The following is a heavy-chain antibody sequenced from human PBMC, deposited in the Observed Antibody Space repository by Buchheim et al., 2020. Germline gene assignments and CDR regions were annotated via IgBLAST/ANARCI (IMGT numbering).Heavy chain of an antibody. CDR3: ARSRDYSSFFGGPDY. J-gene: IGHJ4*02. V-gene: IGHV1-46*01. Sequence: QVQLVQSGAEVKKPGASVKVSCKASGYSFTTYSVHWVRQAPGQGLEWMGIINPSGGSTGYAQKFRGRVTMNRDTSTSTVYMELSSLRSEDTAVYHCARSRDYSSFFGGPDYWGQGTL. CDR1: GYSFTTYS. CDR2: INPSGGST. D-gene: IGHD4-11*01.